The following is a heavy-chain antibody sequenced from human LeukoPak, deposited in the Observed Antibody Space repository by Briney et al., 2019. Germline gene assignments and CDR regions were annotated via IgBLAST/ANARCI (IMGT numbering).Heavy chain of an antibody. D-gene: IGHD6-13*01. CDR3: ARLRGSSWYKGWFDP. J-gene: IGHJ5*02. V-gene: IGHV4-59*08. CDR2: IYYSGST. Sequence: SETLSLTCTVSGGSISSYYWSWIRQPPGKGLEWIGYIYYSGSTNYNPSLKSRVTILVDTSKNQFSLKLSSVTAADTAVYYCARLRGSSWYKGWFDPWGQGTLVTVSS. CDR1: GGSISSYY.